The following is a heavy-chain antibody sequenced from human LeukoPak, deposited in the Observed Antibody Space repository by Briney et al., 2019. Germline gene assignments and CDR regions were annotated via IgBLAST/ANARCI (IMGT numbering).Heavy chain of an antibody. CDR3: VRDPRGDGSSTFGY. CDR1: GFIFTSHW. CDR2: INGDGSRR. V-gene: IGHV3-74*01. Sequence: PGGSLRLSCAASGFIFTSHWMFWVRQAPGKGLVWVSRINGDGSRREYADSVKGRFTISRDNAKNTLYLQMNSLSAEDTGLYYCVRDPRGDGSSTFGYWGQGTLVTVSS. D-gene: IGHD1-26*01. J-gene: IGHJ4*02.